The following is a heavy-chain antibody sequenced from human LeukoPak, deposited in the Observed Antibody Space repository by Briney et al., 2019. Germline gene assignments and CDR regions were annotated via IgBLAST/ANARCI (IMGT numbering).Heavy chain of an antibody. D-gene: IGHD3-10*01. CDR3: ARQGSGSYWPLHYYYYYGMDV. CDR1: GYTFTGYY. V-gene: IGHV1-2*06. Sequence: GASVKVSCKASGYTFTGYYMHWVRQAPGQGLEWMGRINPNSGGTNYAQKFQGRVTMTRDTSISTAYMELSSLRSEDTAVYYCARQGSGSYWPLHYYYYYGMDVWGQGTTVTVSS. J-gene: IGHJ6*02. CDR2: INPNSGGT.